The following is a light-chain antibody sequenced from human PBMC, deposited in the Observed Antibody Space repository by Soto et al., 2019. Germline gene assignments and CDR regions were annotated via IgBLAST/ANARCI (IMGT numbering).Light chain of an antibody. J-gene: IGKJ5*01. CDR2: HAS. CDR3: QQYNSYAIT. Sequence: AIRMTQSPSSLSASTVDRVTITCRASQGISSYLAWYQQKPGKAPKLLIYHASTLESGVPSRFSGSGSGTEFTLTIFSLQPDDFATYYCQQYNSYAITFGQGTRLEIK. CDR1: QGISSY. V-gene: IGKV1-8*01.